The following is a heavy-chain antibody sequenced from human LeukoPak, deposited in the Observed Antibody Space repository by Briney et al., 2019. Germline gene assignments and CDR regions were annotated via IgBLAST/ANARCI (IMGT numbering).Heavy chain of an antibody. D-gene: IGHD3-16*01. CDR3: ARGLTAAIDY. J-gene: IGHJ4*02. CDR1: GGSLSSYY. Sequence: SETLSLTCTVSGGSLSSYYWSWIRQPPGKGLEWIGYIYYSGSTNYNPSLKSRVTISVDTSKNQFSLKLSSVTAADTAVYYCARGLTAAIDYWGQGTLVTVSS. V-gene: IGHV4-59*01. CDR2: IYYSGST.